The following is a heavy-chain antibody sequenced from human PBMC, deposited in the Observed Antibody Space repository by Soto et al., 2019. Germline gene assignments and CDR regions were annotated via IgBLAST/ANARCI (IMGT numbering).Heavy chain of an antibody. J-gene: IGHJ6*03. V-gene: IGHV3-23*01. CDR2: ISGSTGTT. CDR1: GFTFSNFA. CDR3: AKDTSSSPYYMDV. Sequence: GGSLSLSCAASGFTFSNFAMSWVRHAPGQGLEWVSEISGSTGTTYYADSVKGRFIISRDNSKSMVHLQMNSLRAEDTAVYYCAKDTSSSPYYMDVWGKGTTVTVSS. D-gene: IGHD2-2*01.